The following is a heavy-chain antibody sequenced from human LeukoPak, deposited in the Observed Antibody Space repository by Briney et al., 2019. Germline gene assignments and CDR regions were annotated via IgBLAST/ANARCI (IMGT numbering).Heavy chain of an antibody. CDR1: GYTFTGYY. J-gene: IGHJ4*02. D-gene: IGHD6-13*01. Sequence: ASVKVSCKASGYTFTGYYMHWVRQAPGQGLEWMGWINPNSGGTNYAQKFQGRVTMTRDTSTSTVYMELSGLRSEDTAVYYCARGEAAAGYFDYWGQGTLVTVSS. CDR3: ARGEAAAGYFDY. V-gene: IGHV1-2*02. CDR2: INPNSGGT.